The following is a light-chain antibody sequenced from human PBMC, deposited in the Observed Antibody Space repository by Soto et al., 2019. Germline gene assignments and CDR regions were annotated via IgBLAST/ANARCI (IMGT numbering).Light chain of an antibody. J-gene: IGKJ4*01. CDR1: QSVSSN. V-gene: IGKV3-15*01. CDR2: DAS. CDR3: QQYNNWLT. Sequence: EIVMTQSPATLSVSPCERATLSCRASQSVSSNLAWYQQKPGQAPRLLIYDASTRATDIPARFSGSGTGAEFTLTISSLQSEDFAVYYCQQYNNWLTFGGGTKVDI.